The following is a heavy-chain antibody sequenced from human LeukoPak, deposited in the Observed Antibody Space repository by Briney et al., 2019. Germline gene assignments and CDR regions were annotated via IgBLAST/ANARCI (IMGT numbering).Heavy chain of an antibody. Sequence: SETLSLTCTVSGGSIRSYYWGWIRQPPGKGLEWIGYIHYSESTKYNPSLKSRVTMLVDTSKNQFSLKLSSVTAADTAVYYCASRSGSFSDALDIWGQGTLVTVSS. J-gene: IGHJ3*02. CDR3: ASRSGSFSDALDI. CDR2: IHYSEST. V-gene: IGHV4-59*08. D-gene: IGHD3-10*01. CDR1: GGSIRSYY.